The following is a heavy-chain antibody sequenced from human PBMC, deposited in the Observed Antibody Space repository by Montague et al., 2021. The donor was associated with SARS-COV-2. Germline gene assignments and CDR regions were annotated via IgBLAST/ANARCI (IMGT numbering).Heavy chain of an antibody. CDR2: INHSGST. CDR1: GGSFSGYY. CDR3: VVVPLGPRGRGFDY. D-gene: IGHD2-15*01. J-gene: IGHJ4*02. Sequence: SETLSLTCAVYGGSFSGYYWNWIRQPPGKGLKWIGEINHSGSTNYNPSLKSRVTISVDTSKNQFSLKLSSVTAADTAVYYCVVVPLGPRGRGFDYWGQGTLVTVSS. V-gene: IGHV4-34*01.